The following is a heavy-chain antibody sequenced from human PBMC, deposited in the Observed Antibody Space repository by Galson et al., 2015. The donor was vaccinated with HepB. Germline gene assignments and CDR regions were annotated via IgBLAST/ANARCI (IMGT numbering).Heavy chain of an antibody. Sequence: SVKVSCKASGGTFSSYAFSWVRQAPGQGLECMGRIIPILGIANYAQKFQGRVTITADKSTSTAYVELSSLRSEDTAVYYCASDTAMVTDVGGLADYFDYWGQGTLVTVSS. CDR2: IIPILGIA. CDR3: ASDTAMVTDVGGLADYFDY. J-gene: IGHJ4*02. V-gene: IGHV1-69*04. CDR1: GGTFSSYA. D-gene: IGHD5-18*01.